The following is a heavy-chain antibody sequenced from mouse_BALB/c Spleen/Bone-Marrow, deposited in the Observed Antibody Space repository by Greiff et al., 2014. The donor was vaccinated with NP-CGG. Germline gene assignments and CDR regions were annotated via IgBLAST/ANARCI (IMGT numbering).Heavy chain of an antibody. J-gene: IGHJ3*01. D-gene: IGHD2-2*01. CDR3: ARHGGYDAGAWFAY. Sequence: EVMLVESGGGLVKPGGSLKLSCAASGFTFSSYAMSWVRQTPEKRLEWVATISSGGNYTYYPDSVKGRFSISRDNAKNTLYLQMSSLRSDDTAVYYCARHGGYDAGAWFAYWGQGTLVTVSA. V-gene: IGHV5-9-3*01. CDR2: ISSGGNYT. CDR1: GFTFSSYA.